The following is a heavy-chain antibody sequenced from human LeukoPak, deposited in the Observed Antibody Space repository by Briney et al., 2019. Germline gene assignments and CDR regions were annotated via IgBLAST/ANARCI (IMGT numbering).Heavy chain of an antibody. CDR1: GXTFSSYA. V-gene: IGHV3-23*01. D-gene: IGHD4-17*01. J-gene: IGHJ6*02. CDR3: AKGPVTTSLYYYYGMDV. CDR2: ISGSGGST. Sequence: GGSLRLSCAASGXTFSSYAMSWVRQAPGKGLEWVSAISGSGGSTYYADSVKGRFTISRDNSKNTLYLQMNSLRAEDTAVYYCAKGPVTTSLYYYYGMDVWGQGTTVTVSS.